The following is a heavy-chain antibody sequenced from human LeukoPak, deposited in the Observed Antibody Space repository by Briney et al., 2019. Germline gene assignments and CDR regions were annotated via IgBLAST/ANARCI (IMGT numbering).Heavy chain of an antibody. CDR3: ARGPAGYN. J-gene: IGHJ4*02. CDR1: GFTLSSNH. V-gene: IGHV3-53*01. D-gene: IGHD1-1*01. CDR2: IYSGGST. Sequence: GGSLRLSCAASGFTLSSNHISWVPQAPGKGLEGVSVIYSGGSTDYADSVKRRFTISRDNSKNALYLQMNSLRAEDTAVYHCARGPAGYNWGQGTLVTVSS.